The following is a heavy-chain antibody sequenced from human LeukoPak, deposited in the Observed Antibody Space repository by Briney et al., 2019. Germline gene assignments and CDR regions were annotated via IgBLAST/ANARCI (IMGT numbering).Heavy chain of an antibody. J-gene: IGHJ5*02. V-gene: IGHV3-23*01. CDR3: ANRPHYSSWTWFDP. D-gene: IGHD6-19*01. CDR2: TSGSGGST. Sequence: GGSLRLSCAASGFTFSSYAMSWVRQAPGKGLEWVSATSGSGGSTYYADSVKGRFTISRDNSKNTLYLQMNSLRAEDTAVYYCANRPHYSSWTWFDPWGQGTLVTVSS. CDR1: GFTFSSYA.